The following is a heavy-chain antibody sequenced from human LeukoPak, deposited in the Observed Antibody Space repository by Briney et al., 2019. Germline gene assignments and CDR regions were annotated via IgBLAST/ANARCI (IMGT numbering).Heavy chain of an antibody. J-gene: IGHJ3*02. CDR2: IFYNEGT. CDR1: SGSFRTYY. CDR3: VKSNSRYQPWTLDI. Sequence: PSETLSLTCTVSSGSFRTYYWSWIRQPPGKGLEWIGYIFYNEGTSYNPSLKSRVTISVDTSNNQLSLKVNSVTTADTAMYYCVKSNSRYQPWTLDIWGRGTMVTVSS. D-gene: IGHD2-2*01. V-gene: IGHV4-59*01.